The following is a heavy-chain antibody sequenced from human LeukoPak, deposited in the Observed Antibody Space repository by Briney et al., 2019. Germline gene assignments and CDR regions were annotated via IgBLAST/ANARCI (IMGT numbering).Heavy chain of an antibody. Sequence: PGGSLRLSCAASGFTFNTYGMSWVRQAPGKGLEWVSAISGSGEGTYYADSVKGRFTMSRDNSKNTLFLQMNSLRAEDTAVYYCARDGINYYDSSGPVDAFDIWGQGTMVTVSS. V-gene: IGHV3-23*01. CDR1: GFTFNTYG. J-gene: IGHJ3*02. CDR2: ISGSGEGT. CDR3: ARDGINYYDSSGPVDAFDI. D-gene: IGHD3-22*01.